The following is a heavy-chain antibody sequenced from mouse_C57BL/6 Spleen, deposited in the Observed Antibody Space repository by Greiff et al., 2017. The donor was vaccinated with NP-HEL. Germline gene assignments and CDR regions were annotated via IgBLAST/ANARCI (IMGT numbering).Heavy chain of an antibody. CDR2: INPSSGYT. D-gene: IGHD1-1*01. Sequence: VQRVESGAELAKPGASVKLSCKASGYTFTSYWMHWVKQRPGQGLEWIGYINPSSGYTKYNQKFKDKATLTADKSSSTAYMQLSSLTYEDSAVYYCAREGYGSSLLVWGTGTTVTVSS. V-gene: IGHV1-7*01. J-gene: IGHJ1*03. CDR1: GYTFTSYW. CDR3: AREGYGSSLLV.